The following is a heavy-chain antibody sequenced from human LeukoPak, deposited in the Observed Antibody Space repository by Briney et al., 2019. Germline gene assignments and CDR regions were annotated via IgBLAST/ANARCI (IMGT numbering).Heavy chain of an antibody. Sequence: SVKVSCKASGGTFSSYAISWVRQAPGQGLEWMGGIIPIFGTANYAQKFQGRVTITADESTSTAYMELNSLRSEDTAVYYCARAGSYSSFLSPVDYWGQGTLVTVSS. D-gene: IGHD1-26*01. V-gene: IGHV1-69*01. J-gene: IGHJ4*02. CDR2: IIPIFGTA. CDR1: GGTFSSYA. CDR3: ARAGSYSSFLSPVDY.